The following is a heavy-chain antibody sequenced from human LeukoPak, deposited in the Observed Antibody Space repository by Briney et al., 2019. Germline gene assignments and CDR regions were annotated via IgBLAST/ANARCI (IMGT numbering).Heavy chain of an antibody. J-gene: IGHJ6*03. CDR1: GFTLSSYG. V-gene: IGHV3-30*02. CDR2: IQYDGTKK. CDR3: AKDQWLVPRYYMDV. D-gene: IGHD6-19*01. Sequence: GGSLRLSCRTSGFTLSSYGMHWVRQTPGKGLQWVAFIQYDGTKKSYTDSVKGRFTISRDNSKNTLYLQMNSLRAEDTPVYYCAKDQWLVPRYYMDVWGKGTTVTVSS.